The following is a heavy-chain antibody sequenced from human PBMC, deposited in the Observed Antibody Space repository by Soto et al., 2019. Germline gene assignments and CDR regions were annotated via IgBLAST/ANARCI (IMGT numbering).Heavy chain of an antibody. CDR2: ISSSSSTI. CDR3: ARDSVYSSSWYLGLFDY. Sequence: GGSLRLSCAASGFTFSSYSMNWVRQAPGKGLEWVSYISSSSSTIYYADSVKGRFTISRDNAKNSLYLQMNSLRDEDTAVYYCARDSVYSSSWYLGLFDYWGQGTLVTVSS. CDR1: GFTFSSYS. J-gene: IGHJ4*02. D-gene: IGHD6-13*01. V-gene: IGHV3-48*02.